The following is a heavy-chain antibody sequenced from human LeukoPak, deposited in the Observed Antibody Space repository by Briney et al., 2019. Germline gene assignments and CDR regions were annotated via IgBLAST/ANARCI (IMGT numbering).Heavy chain of an antibody. CDR2: ISGSGGNT. D-gene: IGHD6-13*01. CDR3: TKVRPAGNDY. V-gene: IGHV3-23*01. J-gene: IGHJ4*02. Sequence: GGSLRLSCAASGFTFSSYAMSWVRQAPGKGLEWVSAISGSGGNTYYADSVKGRFTISRENSKNTLYLQMNSLRAEDTAVYYCTKVRPAGNDYWGQGTLVTVPS. CDR1: GFTFSSYA.